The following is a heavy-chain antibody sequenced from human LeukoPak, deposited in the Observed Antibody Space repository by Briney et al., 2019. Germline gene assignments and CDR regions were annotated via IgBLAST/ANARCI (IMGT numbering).Heavy chain of an antibody. D-gene: IGHD2-15*01. CDR1: GFTFSSYS. CDR2: ISSSSSYI. V-gene: IGHV3-21*01. J-gene: IGHJ4*02. Sequence: GGSLRLSCAASGFTFSSYSMNWVSQAPGKGLEWVSSISSSSSYIYYADSVKGRFTISRDNAKNSLYLQMNSLRAEDTAVYYCARGKWDIVVVVAATAIDYWGQGTLVTVSS. CDR3: ARGKWDIVVVVAATAIDY.